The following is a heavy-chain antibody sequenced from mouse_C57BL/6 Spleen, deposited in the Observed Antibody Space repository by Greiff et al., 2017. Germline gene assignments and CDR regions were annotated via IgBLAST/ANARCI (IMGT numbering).Heavy chain of an antibody. V-gene: IGHV8-8*01. CDR1: GFSLSTFGRG. CDR2: IWWDDDK. Sequence: LQQSGPGILQPSQTLSLTCSFSGFSLSTFGRGVGWIRQPSGKGLEWLAHIWWDDDKYYNPALKSRLTISKETSKNQVFLKIANVDTADTATYYCARSDGYDEGFAYWGQGTLVTVSA. CDR3: ARSDGYDEGFAY. D-gene: IGHD2-2*01. J-gene: IGHJ3*01.